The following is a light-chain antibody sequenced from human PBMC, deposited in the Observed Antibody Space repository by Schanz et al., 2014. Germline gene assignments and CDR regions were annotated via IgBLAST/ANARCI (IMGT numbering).Light chain of an antibody. V-gene: IGKV3-11*01. CDR3: QQRSNWRT. J-gene: IGKJ1*01. Sequence: EIVLTQSPATLSLSPGERATLSCRASQSVTSWLAWYQQKPGQAPRLLIYDASNRATGIPARFSGSGSGADFTLTISSLEPEDFAVYYCQQRSNWRTFGQGTKVEIK. CDR1: QSVTSW. CDR2: DAS.